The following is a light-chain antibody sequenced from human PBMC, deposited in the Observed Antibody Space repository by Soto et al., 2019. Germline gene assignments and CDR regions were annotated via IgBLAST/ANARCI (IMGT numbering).Light chain of an antibody. Sequence: DVVMTQSPLSQPVTLGQPASISCRSSQSLLHSNGYNYLDWYLQKPGQSPQLLIYLGSNRASGVPGRFSASASGTDFTLTISRVEAEDVGVYYCMGALQSPPTFGQGTKVDIK. CDR3: MGALQSPPT. CDR1: QSLLHSNGYNY. J-gene: IGKJ1*01. CDR2: LGS. V-gene: IGKV2-28*01.